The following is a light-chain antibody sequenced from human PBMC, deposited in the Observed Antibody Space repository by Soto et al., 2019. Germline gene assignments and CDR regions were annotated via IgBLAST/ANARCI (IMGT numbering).Light chain of an antibody. CDR3: SSYTSSSTEV. CDR1: SSDVGGYNF. Sequence: QSVLAQPASVSGSPGQSITISCTGTSSDVGGYNFVSWYQQHPGKASILMIFDVSDRPSGVSNRFSGSKSGNTASLTISGLQAEDEADYYCSSYTSSSTEVFGTGTKVTVL. V-gene: IGLV2-14*01. J-gene: IGLJ1*01. CDR2: DVS.